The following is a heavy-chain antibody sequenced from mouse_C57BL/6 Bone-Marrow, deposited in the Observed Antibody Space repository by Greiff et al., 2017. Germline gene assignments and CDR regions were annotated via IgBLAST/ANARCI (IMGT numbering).Heavy chain of an antibody. CDR3: ASPLLLRSSWFAY. Sequence: EVQRVESGGGLVKPGGSLKLSCAASGFTFSSYAMSWVRQTPEKRLEWVATISDGGSYTYYPDNVKGRFTISRDNAKNNLYLQMSHLKSEDTAMXYCASPLLLRSSWFAYWGQGTLVTVSA. CDR2: ISDGGSYT. CDR1: GFTFSSYA. D-gene: IGHD1-1*01. J-gene: IGHJ3*01. V-gene: IGHV5-4*01.